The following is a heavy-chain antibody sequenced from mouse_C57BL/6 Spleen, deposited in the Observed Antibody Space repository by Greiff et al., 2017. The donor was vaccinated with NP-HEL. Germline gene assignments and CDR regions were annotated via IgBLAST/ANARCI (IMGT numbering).Heavy chain of an antibody. CDR1: GFTFSDYG. CDR3: ARRDDYDYFDY. J-gene: IGHJ2*01. D-gene: IGHD2-4*01. Sequence: EVHLVESGGGLVKPGGSLKLSCAASGFTFSDYGMHWVRQAPEKGLEWVAYISSGSSTIYYADTAKGRFTISRDNAKNTLFLQMTSLRSEDTAMYYCARRDDYDYFDYWGQGTTLTVSS. CDR2: ISSGSSTI. V-gene: IGHV5-17*01.